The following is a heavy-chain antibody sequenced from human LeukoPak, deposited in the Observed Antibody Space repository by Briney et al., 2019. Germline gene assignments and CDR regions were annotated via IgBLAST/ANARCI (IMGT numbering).Heavy chain of an antibody. CDR2: INHSGST. CDR3: ARGTVLGGDYFDY. J-gene: IGHJ4*02. CDR1: GGSFSGYY. Sequence: SETLSLTCAVYGGSFSGYYWSWIRQPPGKGLEWIGEINHSGSTNYNPSLKSRVTISVDTSKNQFSLKLSSVTAADTAVYYCARGTVLGGDYFDYWGQGTLVTVSS. V-gene: IGHV4-34*01. D-gene: IGHD2-8*01.